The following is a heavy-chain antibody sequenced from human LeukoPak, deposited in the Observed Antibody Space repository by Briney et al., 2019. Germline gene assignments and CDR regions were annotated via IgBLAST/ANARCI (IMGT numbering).Heavy chain of an antibody. CDR2: ISSSTSYI. V-gene: IGHV3-21*01. CDR3: ARVWGVGATLGVFDI. J-gene: IGHJ3*02. D-gene: IGHD1-26*01. CDR1: GFTFSSNW. Sequence: KPGGSLRLSCAASGFTFSSNWMHWVRQAPGKGLEWVSSISSSTSYIFYADSMKGRFTISRDNAKNSLYLQMNSLRAEDTAVYYCARVWGVGATLGVFDIWGQGTMVTVSS.